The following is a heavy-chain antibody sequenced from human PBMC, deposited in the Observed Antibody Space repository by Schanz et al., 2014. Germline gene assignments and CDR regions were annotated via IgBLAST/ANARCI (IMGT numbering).Heavy chain of an antibody. V-gene: IGHV3-33*08. Sequence: QVQLVESGGGVVQPGRSLRLSCAASGFSFSTYAMHWVRQAPGKGLEWVAVILYDGSKTYYADSVKGRFTISRDNSKNTLSLQMNSLRAEDTAVYYCARVLYSTGGPDDAFDIWGQGTMVTVSS. D-gene: IGHD2-15*01. CDR1: GFSFSTYA. J-gene: IGHJ3*02. CDR3: ARVLYSTGGPDDAFDI. CDR2: ILYDGSKT.